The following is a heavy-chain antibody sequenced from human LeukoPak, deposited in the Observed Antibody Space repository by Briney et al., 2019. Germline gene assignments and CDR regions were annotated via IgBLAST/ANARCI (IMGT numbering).Heavy chain of an antibody. CDR2: ISAYNGNT. Sequence: ASVKVSCKASGYTFTSYGISWVRQAPGQGLEWMGWISAYNGNTNYAQKLQGRVTMTTDTSTSTAYMELRSLRSDDTAVYYCAREGISGYPQSYGMDVWGQGTTVIVSS. J-gene: IGHJ6*02. D-gene: IGHD3-22*01. CDR3: AREGISGYPQSYGMDV. CDR1: GYTFTSYG. V-gene: IGHV1-18*01.